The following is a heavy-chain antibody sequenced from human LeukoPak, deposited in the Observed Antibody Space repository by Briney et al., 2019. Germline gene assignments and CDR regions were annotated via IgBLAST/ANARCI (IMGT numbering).Heavy chain of an antibody. CDR1: GFTFSSYG. D-gene: IGHD5-18*01. Sequence: PGRSLRLSCAASGFTFSSYGMHWVRQAPGKGLEWVAVISYDGSNKYYADSVKGRFTISRDNAKNSLYLQMNSLRAEDTALYYCAKGLSGYSYGSAISNFDYWGQGTLVTVSS. V-gene: IGHV3-30*18. CDR3: AKGLSGYSYGSAISNFDY. CDR2: ISYDGSNK. J-gene: IGHJ4*02.